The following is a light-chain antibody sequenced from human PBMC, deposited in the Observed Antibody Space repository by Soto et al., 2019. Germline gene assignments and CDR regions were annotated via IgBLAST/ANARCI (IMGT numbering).Light chain of an antibody. CDR2: GNS. CDR3: QSYDSSLSGYV. J-gene: IGLJ1*01. V-gene: IGLV1-40*01. Sequence: QSVLTQPPSVSGAPGQRVTISCTGSSSNIGAGYDVHWYQQLPGTAPKLLIYGNSNRPSGVPDRFSGSKSGTSASLALTDLQAEDEADYYCQSYDSSLSGYVFGTGTKVTVL. CDR1: SSNIGAGYD.